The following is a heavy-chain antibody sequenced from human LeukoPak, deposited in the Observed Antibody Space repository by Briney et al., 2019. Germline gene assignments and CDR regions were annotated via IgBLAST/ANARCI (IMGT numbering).Heavy chain of an antibody. J-gene: IGHJ4*02. V-gene: IGHV3-23*01. Sequence: GGSLRLSCAASGFTFSSYAMSWVRQAPGKGLEWVSVIGGSGGSTYYADSVKGRFTISRDNSKNTLYLQMCSLRAEDTAVYYCAKKKRELRGFDYWGQGTLVTVSS. CDR2: IGGSGGST. CDR1: GFTFSSYA. D-gene: IGHD1-7*01. CDR3: AKKKRELRGFDY.